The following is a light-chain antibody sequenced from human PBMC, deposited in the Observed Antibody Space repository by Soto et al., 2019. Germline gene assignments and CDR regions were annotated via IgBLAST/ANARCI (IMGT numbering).Light chain of an antibody. CDR1: SSNIGSNY. J-gene: IGLJ2*01. Sequence: QSVLTQPPSASGTPGQRVTISCSGSSSNIGSNYVYWYQQLPGTAPKLLIYRNNQRHSGVPDRFSGSKSGTSASLAISGLRSEDEADYYCAAWDDSLSGFVFGGGTKLTVL. CDR2: RNN. CDR3: AAWDDSLSGFV. V-gene: IGLV1-47*01.